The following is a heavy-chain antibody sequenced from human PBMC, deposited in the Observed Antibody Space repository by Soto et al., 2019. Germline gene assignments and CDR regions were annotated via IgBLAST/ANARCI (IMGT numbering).Heavy chain of an antibody. CDR1: GDSISSGDYY. V-gene: IGHV4-30-4*01. CDR2: IYYSGST. D-gene: IGHD1-26*01. CDR3: ARDRGVGATTDY. J-gene: IGHJ4*02. Sequence: QVQLQESGPGLVKPSQTLSLTCTVSGDSISSGDYYWSWIRQPPGKGLEWIGYIYYSGSTYYNSSLKSRVTISVDTSKNQFSLKLSSVTAADTAVYYCARDRGVGATTDYWGQGTLVTVSS.